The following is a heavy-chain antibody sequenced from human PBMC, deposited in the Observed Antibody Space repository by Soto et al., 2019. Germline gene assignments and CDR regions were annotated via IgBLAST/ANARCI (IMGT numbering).Heavy chain of an antibody. CDR2: IHYSGST. CDR1: GGSISNSNHY. V-gene: IGHV4-39*01. D-gene: IGHD6-19*01. J-gene: IGHJ4*02. CDR3: AKRSDSSGWSFDY. Sequence: PSETLSLTCTVTGGSISNSNHYWAWIRQPPGKGLEWIGSIHYSGSTNYNPSLKSRVTISVDTSKIQFSLTLSSVTAADTAVYYCAKRSDSSGWSFDYWGQGTLVTVSS.